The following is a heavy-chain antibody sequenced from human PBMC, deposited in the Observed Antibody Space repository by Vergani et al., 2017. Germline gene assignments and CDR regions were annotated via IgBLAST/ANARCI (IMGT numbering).Heavy chain of an antibody. CDR1: GFTFSSYA. CDR2: ISYDGSNK. Sequence: QVQLVESGGGVVQPGRSLRLSCAASGFTFSSYAMHWVRQAPGKGLEWVAVISYDGSNKYYADSVKGRFTISRDNSKNTLYLQMNSLRAEDTAVYYCAKELVDWYFDLWGRGTRSLSPQ. J-gene: IGHJ2*01. CDR3: AKELVDWYFDL. V-gene: IGHV3-30-3*01.